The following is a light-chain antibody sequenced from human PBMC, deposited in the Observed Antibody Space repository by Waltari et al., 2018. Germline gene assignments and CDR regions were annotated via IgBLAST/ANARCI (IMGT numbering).Light chain of an antibody. V-gene: IGLV2-8*01. CDR1: SSDVGGYNY. CDR3: SSYADSNIVV. J-gene: IGLJ2*01. Sequence: QSALTQPPSASGSPGQSVTISCAGTSSDVGGYNYVPWYQQHPGKAPKLMISEVNKRPSGVPDRFSGSKSGNTASLTVSGLQAEDEADYYCSSYADSNIVVFGGGTKLTVL. CDR2: EVN.